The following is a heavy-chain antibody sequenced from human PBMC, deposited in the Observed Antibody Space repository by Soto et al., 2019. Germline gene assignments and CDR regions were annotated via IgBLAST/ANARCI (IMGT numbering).Heavy chain of an antibody. CDR1: GYTFTTYD. CDR3: ARVAGSPDY. V-gene: IGHV1-8*01. D-gene: IGHD1-26*01. CDR2: LNPKSGLT. J-gene: IGHJ4*02. Sequence: QVQLVQSGPEVKKPGASVKVSCKASGYTFTTYDFNWVRQAPGQGLEWMGWLNPKSGLTGSAQKFLGRVNMTRDSSISTVDMELSSLRSEETAGYYCARVAGSPDYWGQGTLVTVSS.